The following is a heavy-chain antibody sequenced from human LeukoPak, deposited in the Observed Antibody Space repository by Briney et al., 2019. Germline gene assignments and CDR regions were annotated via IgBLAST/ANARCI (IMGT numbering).Heavy chain of an antibody. Sequence: GGSLRPSCAASGLTFSSYGMDWARHAPGKGLGGVAVIWYDGSNKYYADSVKGRFTISRDNSKNTLYLQMNSLRAEDAAVYYCARDDVVPAAITYYYYYGMDVWGKGTTVTVSS. J-gene: IGHJ6*04. CDR3: ARDDVVPAAITYYYYYGMDV. V-gene: IGHV3-33*01. CDR1: GLTFSSYG. CDR2: IWYDGSNK. D-gene: IGHD2-2*02.